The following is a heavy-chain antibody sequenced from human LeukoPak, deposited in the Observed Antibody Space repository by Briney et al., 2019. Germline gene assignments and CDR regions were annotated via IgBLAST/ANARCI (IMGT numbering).Heavy chain of an antibody. J-gene: IGHJ4*02. CDR2: INPSGGST. Sequence: ALVKVSCKASGYTSTSYYMHWVRQAPGQGLEWMGIINPSGGSTSYAQKFQGRVTMTKDTSTSTVYMELSSLRSEDTAVYYCARGRYCSSTSCYRFLGPDYWGQGTLVTVSS. V-gene: IGHV1-46*01. D-gene: IGHD2-2*01. CDR3: ARGRYCSSTSCYRFLGPDY. CDR1: GYTSTSYY.